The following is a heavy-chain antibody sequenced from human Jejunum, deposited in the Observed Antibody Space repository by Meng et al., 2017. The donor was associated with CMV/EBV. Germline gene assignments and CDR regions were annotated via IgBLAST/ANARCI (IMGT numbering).Heavy chain of an antibody. CDR2: ITPYNADT. Sequence: NFNNYGLSGVRQAPGQGLEWMGWITPYNADTNYAQKFQGRVSMTIDTSTNIAYLELRSLRSDDTATYFCARGPCGYTYGYCNWFDPWGQGTLVTVSS. V-gene: IGHV1-18*01. D-gene: IGHD5-18*01. CDR1: NFNNYG. CDR3: ARGPCGYTYGYCNWFDP. J-gene: IGHJ5*02.